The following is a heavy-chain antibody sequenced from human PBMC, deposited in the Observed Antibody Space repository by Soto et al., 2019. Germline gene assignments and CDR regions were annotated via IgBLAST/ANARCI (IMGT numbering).Heavy chain of an antibody. CDR1: GGTFISYA. D-gene: IGHD2-21*02. Sequence: GASVKVSCKASGGTFISYAISWVRQAPGQGLEWMGGIIPIFGTANYAQKFQGRVTITADESTSTAYMELSSLRSEDTAVYYCATGSVYGGDYGEVYYYYGMDVWGQGTTVTVSS. CDR3: ATGSVYGGDYGEVYYYYGMDV. V-gene: IGHV1-69*13. J-gene: IGHJ6*02. CDR2: IIPIFGTA.